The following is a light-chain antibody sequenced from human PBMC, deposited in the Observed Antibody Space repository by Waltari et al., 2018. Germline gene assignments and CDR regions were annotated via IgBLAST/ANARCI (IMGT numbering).Light chain of an antibody. CDR3: YSSTDNSGI. Sequence: ARWCQQKPGQAPVLMIYKDSERPSRSPERFSGSSSGATVTLTITGAQVEDEADYYCYSSTDNSGIFGGGTTLTVL. CDR2: KDS. V-gene: IGLV3-27*01. J-gene: IGLJ2*01.